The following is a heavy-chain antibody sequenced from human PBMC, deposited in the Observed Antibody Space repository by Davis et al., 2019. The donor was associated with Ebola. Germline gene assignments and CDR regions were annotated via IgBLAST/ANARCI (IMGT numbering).Heavy chain of an antibody. CDR1: GYTFTSYA. CDR2: IIPIFGTA. CDR3: ARDNGGSSPHYYYYYYGMDV. J-gene: IGHJ6*02. D-gene: IGHD6-6*01. Sequence: SVKVSCKASGYTFTSYAISWVRQAPGQGLEWMGGIIPIFGTANYAQKFQGRVTITADESTSTAYMELSSLRSDDTAVYYCARDNGGSSPHYYYYYYGMDVWGQGTTVTVSS. V-gene: IGHV1-69*13.